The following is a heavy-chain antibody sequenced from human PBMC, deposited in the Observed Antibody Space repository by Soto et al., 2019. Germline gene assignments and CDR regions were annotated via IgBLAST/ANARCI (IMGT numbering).Heavy chain of an antibody. J-gene: IGHJ3*02. V-gene: IGHV3-7*01. D-gene: IGHD2-2*01. CDR2: IKQDGSEK. CDR3: ARDSSSTNLGVDAFDX. Sequence: PGGSLRLSCAASGFTFSSYWMSWVRQAPGKGLEWVSNIKQDGSEKYYVDSVKGRFTISRDNAKNSLYLQMNSLSAEDTAVYYCARDSSSTNLGVDAFDXWGQGTMVTVS. CDR1: GFTFSSYW.